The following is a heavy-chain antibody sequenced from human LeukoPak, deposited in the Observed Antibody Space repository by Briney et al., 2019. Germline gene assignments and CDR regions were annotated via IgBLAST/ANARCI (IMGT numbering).Heavy chain of an antibody. CDR1: GGTFSSYA. V-gene: IGHV1-69*06. Sequence: GASVKVSCKASGGTFSSYAISWVRQAPGQGLEWMGGIMPLFGTTNYAQKFQGRVTITADKSTSTAYMELNSLRSEDTAVYYCARSAREYYDSTGYYGDYQYYYYMDVWGKGATVTVSS. CDR2: IMPLFGTT. J-gene: IGHJ6*03. CDR3: ARSAREYYDSTGYYGDYQYYYYMDV. D-gene: IGHD3-22*01.